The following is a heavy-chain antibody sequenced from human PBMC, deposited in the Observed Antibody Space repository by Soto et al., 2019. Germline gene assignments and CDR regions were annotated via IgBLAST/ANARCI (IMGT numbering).Heavy chain of an antibody. V-gene: IGHV3-21*01. CDR1: GFTFSSYS. J-gene: IGHJ3*02. CDR2: ISSSSSYI. CDR3: ARGWDIVATNDAFDI. D-gene: IGHD5-12*01. Sequence: GGSLRLSCAASGFTFSSYSMNWVRQAPGKGLEWVSSISSSSSYIYYADSVKGRFTISRDNAKNSLYLQMNSLRAEDTAVYYCARGWDIVATNDAFDIWGQGTMVTVSS.